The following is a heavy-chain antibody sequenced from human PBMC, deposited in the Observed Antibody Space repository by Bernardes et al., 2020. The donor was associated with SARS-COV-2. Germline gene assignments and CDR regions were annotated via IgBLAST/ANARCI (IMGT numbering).Heavy chain of an antibody. CDR1: GFTFEDYT. CDR2: VSWDGSTT. V-gene: IGHV3-43*01. D-gene: IGHD3-3*01. J-gene: IGHJ3*01. Sequence: GGSLRLSCASFGFTFEDYTMHWVRQGPGKGLEWVSLVSWDGSTTNYADSVKGRFIISRDSSRNTVHLQMDSLRKEDTALYYCATERQSLTVFGVGHDAFDFWGQGTMVTVSS. CDR3: ATERQSLTVFGVGHDAFDF.